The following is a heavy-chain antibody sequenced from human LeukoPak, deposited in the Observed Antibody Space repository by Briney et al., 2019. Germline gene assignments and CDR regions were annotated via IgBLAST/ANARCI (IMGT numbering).Heavy chain of an antibody. V-gene: IGHV4-31*03. J-gene: IGHJ4*02. CDR2: IYYSGST. CDR1: GGSISSGGYY. Sequence: PSETLSLTCTVSGGSISSGGYYWSWIRQHPGKGLEWIGYIYYSGSTYYNPSLKSRVTISVDTSKNQFSLKLSSVTAADTAVYYCARCYYDSSGFDYWGQGTLVTVSS. CDR3: ARCYYDSSGFDY. D-gene: IGHD3-22*01.